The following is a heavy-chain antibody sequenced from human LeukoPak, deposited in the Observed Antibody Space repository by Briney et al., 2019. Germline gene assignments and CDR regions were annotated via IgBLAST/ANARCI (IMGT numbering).Heavy chain of an antibody. CDR2: INQGASDK. CDR1: GFTFRSHW. D-gene: IGHD2-2*01. J-gene: IGHJ4*02. Sequence: PGGSLTLSCAASGFTFRSHWMSWVRQAPGEGLELVGSINQGASDKRYVDSVKGRFTISRDNTKTSLYLQMDSLRTEDTAIYYCARLSCSSTNCYTFLNYWGQGTLVTVSS. V-gene: IGHV3-7*03. CDR3: ARLSCSSTNCYTFLNY.